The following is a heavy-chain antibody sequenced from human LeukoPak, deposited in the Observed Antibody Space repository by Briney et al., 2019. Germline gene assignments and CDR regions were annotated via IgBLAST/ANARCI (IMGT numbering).Heavy chain of an antibody. CDR1: GFTFSSYE. J-gene: IGHJ4*02. CDR3: ARESYDTMLIGDY. CDR2: NSSSGNTI. D-gene: IGHD3-22*01. V-gene: IGHV3-48*03. Sequence: LAGGSLRLSCAASGFTFSSYEVNWVRQDPGKGLEWVSYNSSSGNTIYYADSVKGRFTISRDNAKNSLYLQMNSLRAEDTAVYYCARESYDTMLIGDYWGQGTRVTVSS.